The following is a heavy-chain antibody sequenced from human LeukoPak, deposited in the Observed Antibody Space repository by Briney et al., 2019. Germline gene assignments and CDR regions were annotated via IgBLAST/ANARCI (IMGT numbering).Heavy chain of an antibody. J-gene: IGHJ6*02. D-gene: IGHD6-13*01. V-gene: IGHV1-2*02. Sequence: ASVKVSCKASGYTFTGHYIQWVRQAPGQGLEWMGWINPSSGGTKYAQRFQGRVTITRDTSINTAYMEMTRLKPDDTAVYYCARDRLSLSSPGYYYYGMDVWGHGTKVTVSS. CDR3: ARDRLSLSSPGYYYYGMDV. CDR1: GYTFTGHY. CDR2: INPSSGGT.